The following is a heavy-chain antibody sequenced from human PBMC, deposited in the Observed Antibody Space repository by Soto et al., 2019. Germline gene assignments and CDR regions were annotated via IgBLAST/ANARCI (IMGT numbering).Heavy chain of an antibody. D-gene: IGHD2-21*02. Sequence: VQLMQSGAEVKKPGSSVKVSCKASGGTFSSHSLNWVRQAPGQGREWMGGIITLFGTSNYAQNFQGRVTITADLSTSTAYMELTSLTSDDTAVYYCAREVGYGDFSAALLDWGQGTLVTVSS. J-gene: IGHJ4*02. CDR2: IITLFGTS. CDR1: GGTFSSHS. V-gene: IGHV1-69*01. CDR3: AREVGYGDFSAALLD.